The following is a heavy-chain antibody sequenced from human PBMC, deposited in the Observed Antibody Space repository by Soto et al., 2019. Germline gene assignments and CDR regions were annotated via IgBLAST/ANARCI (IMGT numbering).Heavy chain of an antibody. V-gene: IGHV4-34*01. CDR1: GGSFSGYY. J-gene: IGHJ6*02. CDR3: ARGRLFWSGYYSGRDYGMDV. Sequence: QVQLQQWGAGLLKPSETLSLTCAVYGGSFSGYYWSWIRQPPGKGLEWIGEINHSGSTNYNPSLKSRVTISVDTSKNQFSLKLSSVTAADTAVYYCARGRLFWSGYYSGRDYGMDVWGQGTTVTVSS. CDR2: INHSGST. D-gene: IGHD3-3*01.